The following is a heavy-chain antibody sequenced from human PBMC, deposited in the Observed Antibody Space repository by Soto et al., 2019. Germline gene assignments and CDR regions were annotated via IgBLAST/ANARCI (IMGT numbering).Heavy chain of an antibody. V-gene: IGHV3-48*02. CDR3: ARVGLQLALDY. Sequence: EVQLVESGGGLVQPGGSLRLSCAASGFTFSSHSMNWVRQAPGKGLEWVSYISSSSSTIYYADSVKGRFTISRDNAKNSLYLQMNRLRDEETAVYYCARVGLQLALDYLGQGTLVTVAS. CDR2: ISSSSSTI. D-gene: IGHD5-18*01. CDR1: GFTFSSHS. J-gene: IGHJ4*02.